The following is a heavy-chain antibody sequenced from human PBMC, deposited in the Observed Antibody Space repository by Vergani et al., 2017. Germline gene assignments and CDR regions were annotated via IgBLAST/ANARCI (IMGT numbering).Heavy chain of an antibody. CDR2: ISAYNGNT. Sequence: QVQLVQSGAEVKKPGSSVKVSCKASGGTFSSYAISWVRQAPGQGLEWMGWISAYNGNTNYAQKLQGSVTMTTDTATSTAHMELRSLRSDDTAVYYCARARIAQNWFDPWGQGTLVTVSS. V-gene: IGHV1-18*01. D-gene: IGHD6-6*01. CDR3: ARARIAQNWFDP. J-gene: IGHJ5*02. CDR1: GGTFSSYA.